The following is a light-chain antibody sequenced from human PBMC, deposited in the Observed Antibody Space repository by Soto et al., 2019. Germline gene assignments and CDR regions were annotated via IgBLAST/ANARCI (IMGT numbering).Light chain of an antibody. J-gene: IGKJ1*01. CDR2: GAS. V-gene: IGKV3-15*01. CDR1: QSVSSN. Sequence: EIVMTQSPATLSVSPGERATLSCRASQSVSSNLAWYQQKPGQAPRLLIYGASTRATGIPTRFSGSGSETEFTLTISRLQSDDFAVYYCQHYHNWPPWTFGQGTKVEIK. CDR3: QHYHNWPPWT.